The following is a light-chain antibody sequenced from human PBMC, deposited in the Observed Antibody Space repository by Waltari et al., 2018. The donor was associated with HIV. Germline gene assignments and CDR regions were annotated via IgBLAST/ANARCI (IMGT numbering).Light chain of an antibody. CDR1: KLEAKV. J-gene: IGLJ1*01. V-gene: IGLV3-1*01. Sequence: SYELTQPSSVSVSRGPTVTSACSGPKLEAKVVYWYQPKSGQSPVLLIYQDKKRPSWIPERFSGSNSGSTATLTISGAQAMDEAEYFCQAWDAPSSIYVFGTGTTVTVL. CDR3: QAWDAPSSIYV. CDR2: QDK.